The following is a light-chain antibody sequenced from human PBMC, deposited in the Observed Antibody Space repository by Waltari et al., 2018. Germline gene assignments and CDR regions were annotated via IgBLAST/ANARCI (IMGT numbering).Light chain of an antibody. V-gene: IGKV1-39*01. CDR3: QQYNSYPIT. CDR1: QSISSY. Sequence: DIQMTQSPSSLSASVGDRVTITCRASQSISSYLNWYQQKPGKAPKRLIYAASSLQSGVPSRFSGSGSGTEFTRTISSLQPDDFATDYCQQYNSYPITFGQGTRLEIK. CDR2: AAS. J-gene: IGKJ5*01.